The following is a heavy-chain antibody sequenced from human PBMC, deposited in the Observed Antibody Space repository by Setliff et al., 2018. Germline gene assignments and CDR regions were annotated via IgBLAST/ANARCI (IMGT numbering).Heavy chain of an antibody. CDR1: GFSFSSYA. J-gene: IGHJ4*02. CDR3: AGPQAVGNYLGH. CDR2: LTASGDTT. Sequence: GGSLRLSCAASGFSFSSYAMSWVRQTPGKGLAWVSTLTASGDTTYYADSVQGRFTISRDNAKNSLYLQMSSLRAEDTAIYYCAGPQAVGNYLGHSGQGTLVSVSS. V-gene: IGHV3-23*01. D-gene: IGHD6-19*01.